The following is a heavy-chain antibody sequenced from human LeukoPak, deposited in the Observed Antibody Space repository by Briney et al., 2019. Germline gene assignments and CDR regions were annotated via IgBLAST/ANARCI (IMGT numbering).Heavy chain of an antibody. J-gene: IGHJ4*02. CDR2: ISSTGNTI. CDR3: ARVTVSSGVDY. V-gene: IGHV3-48*04. CDR1: GFTFSSYG. Sequence: GGSLRLSCAASGFTFSSYGMNWVRQAPGKGLEWVSYISSTGNTIYYADSVKGRFTITRDNAKNSLYLEMNSLRAEDTAFYYCARVTVSSGVDYWGQGTLVTVSS. D-gene: IGHD4-11*01.